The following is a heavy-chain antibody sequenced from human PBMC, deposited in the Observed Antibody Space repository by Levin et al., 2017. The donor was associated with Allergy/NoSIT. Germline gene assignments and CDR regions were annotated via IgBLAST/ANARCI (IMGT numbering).Heavy chain of an antibody. CDR3: ARLSFPGSHYQPANY. CDR2: TYPDDSDT. J-gene: IGHJ4*02. D-gene: IGHD3-10*01. CDR1: GYSFTNYW. V-gene: IGHV5-51*01. Sequence: ASVKVSCKGSGYSFTNYWIGWVRQMPGKGLEWMGITYPDDSDTRYSPSFQGRVTISADKSISTAYLQWSSLKASDSAMYYCARLSFPGSHYQPANYWGQGTLVTVSS.